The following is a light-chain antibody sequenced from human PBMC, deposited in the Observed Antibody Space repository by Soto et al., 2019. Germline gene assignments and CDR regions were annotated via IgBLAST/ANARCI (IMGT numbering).Light chain of an antibody. J-gene: IGKJ1*01. CDR2: DAS. V-gene: IGKV1-33*01. CDR3: QHYNSYSEA. CDR1: QDISNY. Sequence: DIQMTQSPSSLSASVGDRVTITCQASQDISNYLNWYQQKPGKAPKLLIYDASNLETVVPSRFSGSGSGTDFTFTISSLQPEDIATYYCQHYNSYSEAFGQGTKV.